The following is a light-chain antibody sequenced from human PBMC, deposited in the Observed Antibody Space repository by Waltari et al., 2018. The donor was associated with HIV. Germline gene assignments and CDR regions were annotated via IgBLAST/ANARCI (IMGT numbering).Light chain of an antibody. CDR1: QSINND. CDR3: QQYNNWPPAWT. V-gene: IGKV3-15*01. Sequence: IVMTQSPATLSVSPGERATLACRASQSINNDLAWYQQKPGQAPRLLIYGGSTRATGIPPRCSGSGSETDFTLTISSLQSEDVAVYYCQQYNNWPPAWTFGRGTQVELK. CDR2: GGS. J-gene: IGKJ1*01.